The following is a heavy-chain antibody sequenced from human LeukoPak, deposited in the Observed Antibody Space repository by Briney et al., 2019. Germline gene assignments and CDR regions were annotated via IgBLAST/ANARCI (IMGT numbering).Heavy chain of an antibody. D-gene: IGHD4-17*01. CDR1: GYTFTSYG. Sequence: GESLKISCKGSGYTFTSYGISWVRQAPGQGLEWMGWINPHSGGTNYAQKFQGRVTMTRDTSISTAYMELSSLRSDDTAVYFCARWVTGDYGDYFGYWGQGTLVTVSS. CDR3: ARWVTGDYGDYFGY. CDR2: INPHSGGT. J-gene: IGHJ4*02. V-gene: IGHV1-2*02.